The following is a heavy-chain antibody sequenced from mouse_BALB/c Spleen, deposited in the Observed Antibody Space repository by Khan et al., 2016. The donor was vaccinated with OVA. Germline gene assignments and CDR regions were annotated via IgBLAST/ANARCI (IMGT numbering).Heavy chain of an antibody. CDR1: GFTFSSFG. CDR2: ISSGSNTT. CDR3: SSDSSGYMGYFDY. Sequence: EVELVESGGGLVQPGGSRKLSCAASGFTFSSFGMHWVRQAPEKGLEWVAYISSGSNTTYYAATLKGRFTISRDNPWTTLFLQMTRLSSADTAMYYWSSDSSGYMGYFDYWGQGTTLTVSS. V-gene: IGHV5-17*02. D-gene: IGHD1-2*01. J-gene: IGHJ2*01.